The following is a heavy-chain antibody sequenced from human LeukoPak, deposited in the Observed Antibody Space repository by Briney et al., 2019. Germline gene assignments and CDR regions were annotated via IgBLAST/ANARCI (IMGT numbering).Heavy chain of an antibody. CDR3: ARANVGSSGRWGFDY. D-gene: IGHD6-19*01. J-gene: IGHJ4*02. Sequence: ASVKVSCKASDYTFTSYGISWVRQAPGQGLEWMGWISAYNGNTNYAQKLQGRVTMTTDTSTSTAYMELRSLRSDDTAVYYCARANVGSSGRWGFDYWGQGTLVTVSS. CDR1: DYTFTSYG. V-gene: IGHV1-18*01. CDR2: ISAYNGNT.